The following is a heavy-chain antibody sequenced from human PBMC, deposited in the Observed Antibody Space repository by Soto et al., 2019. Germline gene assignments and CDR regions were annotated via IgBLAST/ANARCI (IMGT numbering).Heavy chain of an antibody. J-gene: IGHJ4*02. V-gene: IGHV1-69*13. Sequence: SVKVSCKTSGGTFSTFGISWGRQAPGQGLEWMGGIIPFFGTAEYSQKFEDRITITADESTNTVYMDLRSLTSEDTAIYYCARTAPMDAGDKYYYDFWGQGALVTVSS. CDR2: IIPFFGTA. CDR1: GGTFSTFG. D-gene: IGHD3-16*01. CDR3: ARTAPMDAGDKYYYDF.